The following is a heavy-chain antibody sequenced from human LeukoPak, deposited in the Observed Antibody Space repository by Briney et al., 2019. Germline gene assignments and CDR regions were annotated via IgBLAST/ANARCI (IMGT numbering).Heavy chain of an antibody. Sequence: SVKVSCKASGGTFSSYAISWVRQAPGQGLEWMGRIIPILGIANYAQKFQGRVTITADKSTSTAYMELSSLRSEDTAVYYCARDGEVGATRKRAFDIWGQGTMVTVSS. CDR2: IIPILGIA. J-gene: IGHJ3*02. D-gene: IGHD1-26*01. V-gene: IGHV1-69*04. CDR1: GGTFSSYA. CDR3: ARDGEVGATRKRAFDI.